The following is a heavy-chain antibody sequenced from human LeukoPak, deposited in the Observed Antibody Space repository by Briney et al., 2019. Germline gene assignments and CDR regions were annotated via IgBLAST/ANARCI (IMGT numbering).Heavy chain of an antibody. D-gene: IGHD3-22*01. Sequence: GASVKVSCKASGGTFSSYAISWVRQAPGQGLEWMGRIIPIFGTANYTQKFQGRVTITTDESTSTAYMELSSLRSGDTAVYYCARDHRYYYDSSGYYYLYWGQGTLVTVSS. CDR1: GGTFSSYA. V-gene: IGHV1-69*05. CDR2: IIPIFGTA. CDR3: ARDHRYYYDSSGYYYLY. J-gene: IGHJ4*02.